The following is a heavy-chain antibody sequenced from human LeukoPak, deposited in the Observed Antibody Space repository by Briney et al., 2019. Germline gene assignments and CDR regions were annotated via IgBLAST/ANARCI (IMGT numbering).Heavy chain of an antibody. V-gene: IGHV1-18*01. Sequence: ASVTVSCKASGYTFMSYGLHWLRQAPGQGLEWMGWSSVYNGNTEYAQKFQGRVTMTTDTTTSTAYMELRTLISDDTAVYYCAKGRRVDADDHFDYWGQGTLVTVSS. D-gene: IGHD1-1*01. J-gene: IGHJ4*02. CDR1: GYTFMSYG. CDR2: SSVYNGNT. CDR3: AKGRRVDADDHFDY.